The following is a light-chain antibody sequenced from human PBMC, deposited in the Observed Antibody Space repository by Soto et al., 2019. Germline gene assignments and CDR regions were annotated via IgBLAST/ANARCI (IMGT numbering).Light chain of an antibody. Sequence: EIVLTQSPATLSLSPGERATLSCRASQSVSSYLAWYQQKPGQAPRLLIYDASNRATGIPARFSGSGSGTDFTLTISSLEPEDFSVYYCQQRSNWLTFRGGTKEEIK. CDR2: DAS. CDR3: QQRSNWLT. V-gene: IGKV3-11*01. J-gene: IGKJ4*01. CDR1: QSVSSY.